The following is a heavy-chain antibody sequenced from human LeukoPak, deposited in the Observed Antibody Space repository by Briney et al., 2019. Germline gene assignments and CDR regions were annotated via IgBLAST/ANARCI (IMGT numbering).Heavy chain of an antibody. Sequence: ASVKVSCKASGYTFTGYYVHWVRQAPGQGLEWMGWINPNTGGTNYPQKFQGRVTMTRDTSISTVYMELSRLRSDDTAVYYCTRSPLEDNIWSHIFPDAFDIWGQGIMVTVSS. CDR3: TRSPLEDNIWSHIFPDAFDI. CDR2: INPNTGGT. D-gene: IGHD3-3*01. J-gene: IGHJ3*02. V-gene: IGHV1-2*02. CDR1: GYTFTGYY.